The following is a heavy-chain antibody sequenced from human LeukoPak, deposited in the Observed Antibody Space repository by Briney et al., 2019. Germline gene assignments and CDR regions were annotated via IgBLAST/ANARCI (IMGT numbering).Heavy chain of an antibody. CDR3: AKDGWEQRDQLNYHYYMDV. V-gene: IGHV3-30*02. D-gene: IGHD1-26*01. Sequence: GGSLRLSCAESGFTFSSYGIHCVRQAPGKGLDWVAFIRYDSSNKYYADSVEGRFTISRDNSKNTLYLQMNSLRTEDTAVYYCAKDGWEQRDQLNYHYYMDVWGKGTTVTISS. CDR2: IRYDSSNK. J-gene: IGHJ6*03. CDR1: GFTFSSYG.